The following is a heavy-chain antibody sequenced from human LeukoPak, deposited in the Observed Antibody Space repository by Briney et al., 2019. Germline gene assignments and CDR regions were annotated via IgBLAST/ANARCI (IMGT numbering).Heavy chain of an antibody. CDR2: ISSSGSTI. V-gene: IGHV3-48*03. J-gene: IGHJ6*04. D-gene: IGHD3-10*02. CDR3: AELVITMIGGV. Sequence: AGSLRLSCAASGFTFSSYEMNWVRQAPGKGLEWVSYISSSGSTIYYADSVKGRFTISRDNAKNSLYLQTNSLRAEDTAVYYCAELVITMIGGVWGKGTTVTISS. CDR1: GFTFSSYE.